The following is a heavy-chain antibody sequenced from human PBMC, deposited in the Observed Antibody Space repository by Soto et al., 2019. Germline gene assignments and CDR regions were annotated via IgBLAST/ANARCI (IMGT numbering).Heavy chain of an antibody. Sequence: QVQLVQSGAEVKKPGASVKVSCKASGYTFTGYYMHWVRQAPGQGLEWMGWINPNSGGTNYAQKVQGRVTMTRDTSISTAYMELSRLRSDDTAVYYCASSAAGTVGYFQHWGQGTLVTVSS. V-gene: IGHV1-2*02. CDR3: ASSAAGTVGYFQH. CDR2: INPNSGGT. CDR1: GYTFTGYY. J-gene: IGHJ1*01. D-gene: IGHD6-13*01.